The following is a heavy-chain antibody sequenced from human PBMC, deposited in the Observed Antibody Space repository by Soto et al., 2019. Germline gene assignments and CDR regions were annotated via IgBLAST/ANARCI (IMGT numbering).Heavy chain of an antibody. D-gene: IGHD6-13*01. CDR2: IHYSGST. J-gene: IGHJ5*02. CDR3: ARAWPATAGWANWFDR. Sequence: QVQLQESGPGLVEPSQTLSLTCTVSGGSISGEGYYWSWIRQYSGRVLEWIGYIHYSGSTYYNPSLKSRVIISVDTSKTQLFLNLSSVTAADTAVYYCARAWPATAGWANWFDRCGQGPVVTVSS. V-gene: IGHV4-31*03. CDR1: GGSISGEGYY.